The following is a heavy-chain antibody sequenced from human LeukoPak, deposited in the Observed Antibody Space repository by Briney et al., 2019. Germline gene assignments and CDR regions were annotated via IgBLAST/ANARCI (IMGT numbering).Heavy chain of an antibody. CDR2: ITGSGGSI. CDR3: AKDRGYSYGYPYFDS. V-gene: IGHV3-23*01. J-gene: IGHJ4*02. D-gene: IGHD5-18*01. CDR1: GFTFSSYA. Sequence: GGSLRLSCAASGFTFSSYAMSWVRQAPGKGLEWVSAITGSGGSIYYVDSVRGRFTISRDNSQSTLYLQMNSLRAEDTAVYFCAKDRGYSYGYPYFDSWGQGILVTVSS.